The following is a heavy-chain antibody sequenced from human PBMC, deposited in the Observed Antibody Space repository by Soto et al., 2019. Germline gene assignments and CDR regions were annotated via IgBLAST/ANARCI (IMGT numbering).Heavy chain of an antibody. Sequence: ETLSLTGTVSGGSISSYYWSWIRQPPGKGLEWIGYIYHIGSTNYSPSLKSRVTISVDTSKNQFSLKLSSVTAADTAVYYCARLVRDIVVVVATDAFDIWGQGTMVTVSS. J-gene: IGHJ3*02. CDR2: IYHIGST. CDR3: ARLVRDIVVVVATDAFDI. D-gene: IGHD2-15*01. CDR1: GGSISSYY. V-gene: IGHV4-59*08.